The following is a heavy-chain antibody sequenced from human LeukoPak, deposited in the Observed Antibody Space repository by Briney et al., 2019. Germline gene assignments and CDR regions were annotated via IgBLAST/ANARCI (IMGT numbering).Heavy chain of an antibody. D-gene: IGHD4-11*01. CDR2: MWSDATNQ. V-gene: IGHV3-33*06. Sequence: GGSLRLSCAASGFTFSHYGMHWVRQAPGKGLEWVAVMWSDATNQYYAGSVKGRFTISRDNFKNTVSLQMNSLRAEDTAIYYCAKYAQRGFDYSNSLEHWGQGTLVTVSS. CDR3: AKYAQRGFDYSNSLEH. CDR1: GFTFSHYG. J-gene: IGHJ4*02.